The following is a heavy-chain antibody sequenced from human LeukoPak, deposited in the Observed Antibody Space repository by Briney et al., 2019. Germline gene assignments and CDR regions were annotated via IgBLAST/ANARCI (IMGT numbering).Heavy chain of an antibody. D-gene: IGHD1-26*01. V-gene: IGHV1-46*01. CDR1: VYTFTRYY. J-gene: IGHJ4*02. CDR3: ARLWPIVGATSFVDC. Sequence: ASVKVSCKASVYTFTRYYMSWVRQAPGQGLEWMGMINPSSENTTYAQRFQGRVTMTRDTSTSTVYMELSSLRSEDTAVYYCARLWPIVGATSFVDCWGQGTLVTVSS. CDR2: INPSSENT.